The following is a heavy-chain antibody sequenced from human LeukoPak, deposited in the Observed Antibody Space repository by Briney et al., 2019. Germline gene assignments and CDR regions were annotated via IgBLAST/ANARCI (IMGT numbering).Heavy chain of an antibody. Sequence: SETLSLTCTVSGGSISTYYWGWIRQPPGKGLEWIGSIYHSGITYYNPSLKSRVTISVDTSKNQFSLKLSSVTAADTAVYYCAREGYYFDSSDYPIVTSYWGQGTLVTVSS. D-gene: IGHD3-22*01. J-gene: IGHJ4*02. CDR2: IYHSGIT. CDR1: GGSISTYY. V-gene: IGHV4-39*02. CDR3: AREGYYFDSSDYPIVTSY.